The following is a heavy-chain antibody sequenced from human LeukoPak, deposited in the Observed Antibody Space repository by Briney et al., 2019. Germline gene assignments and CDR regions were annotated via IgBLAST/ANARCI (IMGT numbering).Heavy chain of an antibody. J-gene: IGHJ4*02. D-gene: IGHD1-26*01. Sequence: SETLSLTCTVSGGSISSSSYYWGWIRQPPGKGLEWVGSIYYSGSTYYKPSLKSRVTISVDTSKNQFSLKLSSVTAADTAVYYCASRTRYSGSYLTFDYWGQGTLVTVSS. CDR2: IYYSGST. CDR3: ASRTRYSGSYLTFDY. CDR1: GGSISSSSYY. V-gene: IGHV4-39*01.